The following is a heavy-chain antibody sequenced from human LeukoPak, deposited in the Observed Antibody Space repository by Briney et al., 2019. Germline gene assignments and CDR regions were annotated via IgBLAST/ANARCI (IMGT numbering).Heavy chain of an antibody. J-gene: IGHJ4*02. CDR3: ARGYCSGGSCYYYFDY. Sequence: ASVKVSCKASGYTFTGYYMHWVRQAPGLGLEWMGWINPNSGGTNYAQKFQGRVTMTRDTSISTAYMELSRLRSDDTAVYYCARGYCSGGSCYYYFDYWGQGTLVTVSS. V-gene: IGHV1-2*02. D-gene: IGHD2-15*01. CDR2: INPNSGGT. CDR1: GYTFTGYY.